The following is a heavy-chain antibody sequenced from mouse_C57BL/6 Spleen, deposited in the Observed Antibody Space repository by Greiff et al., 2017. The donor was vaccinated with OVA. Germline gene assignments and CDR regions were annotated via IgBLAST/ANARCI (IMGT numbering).Heavy chain of an antibody. CDR1: GFTFSSYA. D-gene: IGHD1-1*01. V-gene: IGHV5-4*01. Sequence: EVQLVESGGGLVKPGGSLKLSCAASGFTFSSYAMSWVRQTPEQRLEWVATISDGGSYTYYPDNVKGRITISRDNAKNNLYLQMSHLKSEDTAMYYCARDGYGSSYYFDYWGQGTTLTVSS. J-gene: IGHJ2*01. CDR3: ARDGYGSSYYFDY. CDR2: ISDGGSYT.